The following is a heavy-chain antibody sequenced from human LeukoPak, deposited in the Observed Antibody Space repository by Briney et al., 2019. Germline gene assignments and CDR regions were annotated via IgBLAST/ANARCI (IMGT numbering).Heavy chain of an antibody. CDR1: GFTFSSYD. D-gene: IGHD6-19*01. V-gene: IGHV3-13*01. CDR2: IGTAGDT. Sequence: GGSLRLSCAASGFTFSSYDMHWVRQATGKGLEWVSAIGTAGDTYYPGSVKGRFTISRENAKNSLYLQMNSPRAGDTAVYYCARGAYSSGWAYFDHWGQGTLVTVSS. CDR3: ARGAYSSGWAYFDH. J-gene: IGHJ4*02.